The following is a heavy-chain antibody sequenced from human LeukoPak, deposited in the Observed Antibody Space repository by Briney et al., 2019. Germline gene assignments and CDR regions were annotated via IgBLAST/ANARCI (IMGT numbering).Heavy chain of an antibody. CDR1: GYSISSGHF. J-gene: IGHJ4*02. D-gene: IGHD3-16*01. CDR3: ASVGGGSPY. CDR2: IYGSGTT. Sequence: TPSEALSLTCTVSGYSISSGHFWSLIRQPPGKGLEWIGSIYGSGTTYYDPPLRSRVSISADTSKNYFSLVLSSVTAADTAVYYCASVGGGSPYWGQGTLVTVSS. V-gene: IGHV4-38-2*02.